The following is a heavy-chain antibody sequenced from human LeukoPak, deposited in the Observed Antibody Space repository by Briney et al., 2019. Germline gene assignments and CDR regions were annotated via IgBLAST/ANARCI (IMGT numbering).Heavy chain of an antibody. D-gene: IGHD3-9*01. Sequence: GGSLRLSCAASGFTFSSYEMNWVRQAPGKGLEWVSYISSSGSTIYYADSVKGRFTSSRDNAKNSLYLQMNSLRAEDTAVYYCARGTSVYDILTGLDYWGQGTLVTVSS. CDR1: GFTFSSYE. V-gene: IGHV3-48*03. J-gene: IGHJ4*02. CDR3: ARGTSVYDILTGLDY. CDR2: ISSSGSTI.